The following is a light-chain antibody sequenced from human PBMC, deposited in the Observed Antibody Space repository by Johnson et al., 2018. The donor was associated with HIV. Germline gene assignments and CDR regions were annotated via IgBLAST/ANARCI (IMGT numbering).Light chain of an antibody. V-gene: IGLV1-51*01. CDR1: SSNIANNY. CDR2: DNN. Sequence: QSVLTQPPSVSAAPGQKVTISCSGSSSNIANNYVSWYQQLPGTAPKLLIYDNNKRPSGIPDRFSGSKSGTSATLGITGLPTGAEADYYCGTWDSSLSAVYVFGTGTKVTVL. CDR3: GTWDSSLSAVYV. J-gene: IGLJ1*01.